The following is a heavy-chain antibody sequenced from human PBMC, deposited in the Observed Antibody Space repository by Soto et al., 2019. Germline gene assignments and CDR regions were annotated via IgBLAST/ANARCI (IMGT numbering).Heavy chain of an antibody. J-gene: IGHJ6*02. CDR2: INPSGGST. V-gene: IGHV1-46*01. CDR1: GYTFTSYY. Sequence: ASVKVSCEASGYTFTSYYMHWVRQAPGQGLEWMGIINPSGGSTSYAQKFQGRVTMTRYTSTSTVYMELSSLRSEDTAVYYCASDGYDSSALGYYYGMDVWGQGTTVTVSS. CDR3: ASDGYDSSALGYYYGMDV. D-gene: IGHD3-22*01.